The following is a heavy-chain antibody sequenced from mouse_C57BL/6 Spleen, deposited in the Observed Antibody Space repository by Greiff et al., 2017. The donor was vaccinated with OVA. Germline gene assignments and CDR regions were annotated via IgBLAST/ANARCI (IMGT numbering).Heavy chain of an antibody. J-gene: IGHJ1*03. D-gene: IGHD2-1*01. V-gene: IGHV1-61*01. CDR2: IYPSDSEN. Sequence: QVQLQQPGAELVRPGSSVKLSCKASGYTFTSYWMDWVKQRPGQGLEWIGNIYPSDSENHYNQKFKDKATLTVDKSSSTAYMQLSSLTSEDSAVYYCSRAGGNYGFYWYVDVWGTGTTVTVSS. CDR1: GYTFTSYW. CDR3: SRAGGNYGFYWYVDV.